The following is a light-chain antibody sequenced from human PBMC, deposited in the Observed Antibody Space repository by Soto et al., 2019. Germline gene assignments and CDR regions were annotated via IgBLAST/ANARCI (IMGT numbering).Light chain of an antibody. CDR1: QSISSW. CDR3: QQYNSYSWT. J-gene: IGKJ1*01. V-gene: IGKV1-5*01. CDR2: DAS. Sequence: IPMNQSPSTLSASVGDRVTITCRASQSISSWLAWYQQKPGKAPKLLIYDASSLESGVPSRFSGSGSGTEFTLTISSLQPDDFATYYCQQYNSYSWTFGQGTMV.